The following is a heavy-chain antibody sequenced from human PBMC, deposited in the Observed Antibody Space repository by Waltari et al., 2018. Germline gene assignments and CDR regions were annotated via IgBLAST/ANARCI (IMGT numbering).Heavy chain of an antibody. CDR1: GYIFTDHY. D-gene: IGHD3-9*01. Sequence: QVQLLQSGAEVKNIGASVKVTCKTSGYIFTDHYIHWVRQAPGQGLEWMGSIETSGGVTRFAQKFQGRVTMTRDTAITTVYMELKTLRSDDTAIYFCAKNRYLDDNHYIDVWGKGTTVTVSS. V-gene: IGHV1-2*02. J-gene: IGHJ6*03. CDR2: IETSGGVT. CDR3: AKNRYLDDNHYIDV.